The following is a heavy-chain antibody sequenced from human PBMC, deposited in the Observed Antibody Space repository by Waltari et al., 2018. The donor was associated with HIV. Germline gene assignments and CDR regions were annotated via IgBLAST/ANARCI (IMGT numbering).Heavy chain of an antibody. Sequence: VRLEESGPSVLKPSETLSLTCRVSGYLIRSGYYWGWIRQPPGKGLEWIGTMFHRGNPYYNPSLHSRVAMSMDTSKTQFSLKLTSVTAADTAVYYCATVSTITTEKYFDYWGHGTLVTV. D-gene: IGHD3-9*01. V-gene: IGHV4-38-2*01. J-gene: IGHJ4*01. CDR1: GYLIRSGYY. CDR2: MFHRGNP. CDR3: ATVSTITTEKYFDY.